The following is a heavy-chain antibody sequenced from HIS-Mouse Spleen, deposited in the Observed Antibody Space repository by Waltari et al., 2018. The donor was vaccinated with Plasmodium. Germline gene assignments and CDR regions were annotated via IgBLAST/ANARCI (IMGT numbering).Heavy chain of an antibody. J-gene: IGHJ4*02. CDR2: INSDGSST. V-gene: IGHV3-74*01. Sequence: EVQLVESGGGLVQPGGSLSLPCAASGFTFRSYWLHWVRQAPGKGLVWASRINSDGSSTSYADSVKGRFTISRDNAKNTLYLQMNSLRAEDTAVYYCARVGDFWSGYCNDYWGQGTLVTVSS. CDR3: ARVGDFWSGYCNDY. D-gene: IGHD3-3*01. CDR1: GFTFRSYW.